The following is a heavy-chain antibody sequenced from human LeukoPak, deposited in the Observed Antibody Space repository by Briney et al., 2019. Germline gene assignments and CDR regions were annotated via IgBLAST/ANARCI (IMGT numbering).Heavy chain of an antibody. CDR1: GFKFSDAW. J-gene: IGHJ3*02. CDR2: IKLTGEGWTT. CDR3: AKARRYNWNPDAFDI. V-gene: IGHV3-15*01. D-gene: IGHD1-20*01. Sequence: PGGSLRLSCAASGFKFSDAWMTWVRQAPGKGLEWVGRIKLTGEGWTTDFAALVRDSFIISRDDSTNTLYLQMNSLRAEDTAVYYCAKARRYNWNPDAFDIWGQGTMVTVSS.